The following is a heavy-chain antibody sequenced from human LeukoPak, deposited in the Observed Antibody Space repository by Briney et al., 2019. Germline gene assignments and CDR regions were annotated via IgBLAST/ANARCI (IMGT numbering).Heavy chain of an antibody. D-gene: IGHD3-9*01. J-gene: IGHJ3*02. CDR2: IDPGDADT. CDR3: TRREAPVHYDILSDAFDI. V-gene: IGHV5-51*01. Sequence: GESLKISCKGSGYSFTSYWIGWVRQLPGKGLEGRGVIDPGDADTTYSPSFQGQGTISADKSISTAYQQWSHLTASDTAMYYCTRREAPVHYDILSDAFDIWGQGTMVTVSS. CDR1: GYSFTSYW.